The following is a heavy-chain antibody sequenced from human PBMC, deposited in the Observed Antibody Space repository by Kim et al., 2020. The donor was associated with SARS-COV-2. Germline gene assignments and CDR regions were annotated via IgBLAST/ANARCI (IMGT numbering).Heavy chain of an antibody. D-gene: IGHD3-3*01. CDR1: GGSISSYY. V-gene: IGHV4-59*01. Sequence: SETLSLTCTVSGGSISSYYWSWIRQPPGKGLEWIGYIYYSGSTNYNPSLKSRVTISVDTSKNQFSLKLSSVTAADTAVYYCARAPHYDFWSGYYRGWFDPWGQRTLVTVSS. CDR3: ARAPHYDFWSGYYRGWFDP. J-gene: IGHJ5*02. CDR2: IYYSGST.